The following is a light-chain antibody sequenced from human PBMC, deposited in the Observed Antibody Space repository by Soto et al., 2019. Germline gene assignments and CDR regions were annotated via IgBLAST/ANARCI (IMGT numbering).Light chain of an antibody. J-gene: IGKJ4*02. CDR1: QSVSSN. CDR2: HTS. CDR3: HQHQSWPRT. Sequence: MMRTSSPAPLSVTPGERATLSCRASQSVSSNLAWYQHKPGQAPRLLIYHTSNRATGIPARFSGSGSGTDFTLTISSLEPEDFAVYSCHQHQSWPRTSGGGTKVDIK. V-gene: IGKV3-11*01.